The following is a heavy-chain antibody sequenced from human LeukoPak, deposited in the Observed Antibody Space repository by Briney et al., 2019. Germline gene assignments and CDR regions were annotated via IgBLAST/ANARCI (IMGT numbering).Heavy chain of an antibody. CDR3: ARDGESPPDSSFDY. D-gene: IGHD3-10*01. CDR1: GGSISSCY. J-gene: IGHJ4*02. V-gene: IGHV4-4*07. Sequence: SETLSLTCTVSGGSISSCYWSWIRQPAGKGLEWIGRIYTSGSTNYNPSLKSRVTMSVDTSKNQFSLKLSSVTAADTAVYYCARDGESPPDSSFDYRGQGTLVTVSS. CDR2: IYTSGST.